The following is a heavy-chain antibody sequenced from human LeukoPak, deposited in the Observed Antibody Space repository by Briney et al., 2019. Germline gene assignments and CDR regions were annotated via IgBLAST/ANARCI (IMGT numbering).Heavy chain of an antibody. CDR2: INHSGCT. Sequence: SETLSLTCAVYGGSFSGYYWSWIRQPPGKGLEWIGEINHSGCTNYNPSLKSRVTISVDTSKNQFSLKLSSVTAADTAVYYCARAGMSIWFGEITYDYWGQGTLVTVSS. CDR1: GGSFSGYY. V-gene: IGHV4-34*01. CDR3: ARAGMSIWFGEITYDY. J-gene: IGHJ4*02. D-gene: IGHD3-10*01.